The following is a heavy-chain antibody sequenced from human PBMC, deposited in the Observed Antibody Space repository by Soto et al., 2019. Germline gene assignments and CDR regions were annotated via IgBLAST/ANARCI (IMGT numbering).Heavy chain of an antibody. D-gene: IGHD6-19*01. CDR3: ARGGSSDWQVAFDI. J-gene: IGHJ3*02. CDR2: INHRGSN. CDR1: GGSFSTYY. V-gene: IGHV4-34*01. Sequence: QLQQWGAGPLKASETLSLTCVVSGGSFSTYYYNWLRQSPGKGLEWIGEINHRGSNNYSPSLKSRVTMSLDTSKNQFSLNLTSVTAADTAVYYCARGGSSDWQVAFDIWGQGTMVTVSS.